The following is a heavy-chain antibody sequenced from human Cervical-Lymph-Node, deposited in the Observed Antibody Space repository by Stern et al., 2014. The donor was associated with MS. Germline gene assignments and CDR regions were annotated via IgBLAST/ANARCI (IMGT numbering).Heavy chain of an antibody. Sequence: QVQLVESGGGMVPPGSSLRLSCVASGLTFSGYGMHWVRQAPGKGLEWVAVIWHDGSEKNYADSVKGRFTLSRDNSKTTLSMEIHDLRVDDTAIYYCAPTRGLDEVASWGKGTRVTASP. CDR1: GLTFSGYG. J-gene: IGHJ5*02. CDR2: IWHDGSEK. V-gene: IGHV3-33*03. CDR3: APTRGLDEVAS. D-gene: IGHD5-12*01.